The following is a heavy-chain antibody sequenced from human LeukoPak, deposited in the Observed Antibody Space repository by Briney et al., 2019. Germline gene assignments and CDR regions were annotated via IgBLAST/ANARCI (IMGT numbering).Heavy chain of an antibody. CDR2: INPNSGGT. CDR1: GYTFTGYY. V-gene: IGHV1-2*02. J-gene: IGHJ6*03. CDR3: ARESFAIDYYDSSGYYYPPYYYYYMDA. Sequence: ASVKVSCKASGYTFTGYYMHWVRQAPGQGLEWMGWINPNSGGTNYAQKFQGRVTMTRDTSISTAYMELSRLRSDDTAVYYCARESFAIDYYDSSGYYYPPYYYYYMDAWGKGTTVTVSS. D-gene: IGHD3-22*01.